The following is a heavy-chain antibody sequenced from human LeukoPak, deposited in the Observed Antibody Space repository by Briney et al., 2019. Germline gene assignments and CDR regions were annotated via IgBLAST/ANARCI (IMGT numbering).Heavy chain of an antibody. V-gene: IGHV3-23*01. CDR1: GFTFGSYG. CDR3: AKAPLTPRITMVRGVTYFDY. D-gene: IGHD3-10*01. CDR2: ISGSGGST. Sequence: PGGSLRLSCVASGFTFGSYGMSWARQAPGKGLEWVSIISGSGGSTYYADSVKGRFTISRDNSKNTLYLQMNSLRAEDTAVYYCAKAPLTPRITMVRGVTYFDYWGQGTLVTVSS. J-gene: IGHJ4*02.